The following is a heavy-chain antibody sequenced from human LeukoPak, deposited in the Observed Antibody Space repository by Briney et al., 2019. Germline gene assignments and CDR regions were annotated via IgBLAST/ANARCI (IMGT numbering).Heavy chain of an antibody. CDR2: ISSSSSYI. J-gene: IGHJ4*02. V-gene: IGHV3-21*01. Sequence: GGSLRLSCAASGFAFSSYSMNWVRQAPGKGLEWVSSISSSSSYIYYADSVKGRFTISRDTAKNSLYLQMNSLRAEDTAVYYCARVAYSSSSEDYWGQGTLVTVSS. D-gene: IGHD6-6*01. CDR3: ARVAYSSSSEDY. CDR1: GFAFSSYS.